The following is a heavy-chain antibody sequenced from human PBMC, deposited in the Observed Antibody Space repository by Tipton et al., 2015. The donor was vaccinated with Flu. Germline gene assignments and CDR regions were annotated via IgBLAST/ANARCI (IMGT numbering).Heavy chain of an antibody. CDR1: GDSLGSSYY. Sequence: TLSLTCSVSGDSLGSSYYWAWIRQPPGRGLEWIGNIHTSAGTYYNPSLKSRVTISVDTSKNQFSLKVRSLTAADTAVYYCARGSGYANVYLDYWGRGNLVTVSS. D-gene: IGHD5-12*01. V-gene: IGHV4-38-2*02. CDR2: IHTSAGT. CDR3: ARGSGYANVYLDY. J-gene: IGHJ4*02.